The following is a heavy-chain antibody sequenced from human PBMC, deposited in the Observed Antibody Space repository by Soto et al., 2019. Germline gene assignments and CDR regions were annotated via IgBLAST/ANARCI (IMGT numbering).Heavy chain of an antibody. V-gene: IGHV3-33*01. D-gene: IGHD3-16*01. Sequence: QVQLVESGGGVVQPGRSLRLSCAASGFTFSSYVMHWVRQAPGKGLEWVAVIWYDGSNKYYADSVKGRFTISRDNSKNTMYLQMNNLRAEDTAVYYCARAGGGSSFDYWGQGTLVTVSS. J-gene: IGHJ4*02. CDR2: IWYDGSNK. CDR1: GFTFSSYV. CDR3: ARAGGGSSFDY.